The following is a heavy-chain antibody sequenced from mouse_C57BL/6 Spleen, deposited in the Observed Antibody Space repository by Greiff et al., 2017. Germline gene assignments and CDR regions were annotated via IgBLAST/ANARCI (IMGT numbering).Heavy chain of an antibody. CDR1: GFTFSSYG. CDR2: ISSGGSYT. CDR3: ARLITTVGFDY. Sequence: EVMLVESGGDLVKPGGSLKLSCAASGFTFSSYGMSWVRQTPDKRLEWVATISSGGSYTYYPDSVKGRFTISRDNAKNTLYLQMSSLKSEDTAMYYCARLITTVGFDYWGQGTTLTVSS. J-gene: IGHJ2*01. D-gene: IGHD1-1*01. V-gene: IGHV5-6*01.